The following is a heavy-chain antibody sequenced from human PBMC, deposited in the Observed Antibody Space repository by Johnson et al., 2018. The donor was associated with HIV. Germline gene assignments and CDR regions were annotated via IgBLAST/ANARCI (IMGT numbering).Heavy chain of an antibody. CDR1: GFTFSSYA. CDR3: ARWEGSSSWQRVCGAFDI. D-gene: IGHD6-13*01. J-gene: IGHJ3*02. Sequence: VQLVESGGGLVQPGRSLRLSCAASGFTFSSYAMHWVRQAPGKGLEWVAVISYDGSNKYYADSVKGRFTISRDNSKNTLYLQMNSLRAEDTAVYYCARWEGSSSWQRVCGAFDIWGQGTMVTVSS. CDR2: ISYDGSNK. V-gene: IGHV3-30*14.